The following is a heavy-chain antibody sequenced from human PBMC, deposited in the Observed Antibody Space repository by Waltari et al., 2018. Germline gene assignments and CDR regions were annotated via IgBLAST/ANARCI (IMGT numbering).Heavy chain of an antibody. V-gene: IGHV3-7*01. CDR3: VPQCGADCYRHFDS. CDR2: IKEDGSTK. Sequence: EVQLVEFGGGLVQPGGSLRLSCVASGLVFSGQGMSWVRQAPGKGLDWVSNIKEDGSTKPSVDSVRCRFTISRDNAENSLYLQMNSLRAVDTAVYYCVPQCGADCYRHFDSWGQGTLVTVSS. D-gene: IGHD2-21*02. CDR1: GLVFSGQG. J-gene: IGHJ4*02.